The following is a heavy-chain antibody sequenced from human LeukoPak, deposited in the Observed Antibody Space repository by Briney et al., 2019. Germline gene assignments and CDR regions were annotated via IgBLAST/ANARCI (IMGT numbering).Heavy chain of an antibody. D-gene: IGHD2-8*02. CDR2: ISNDGNNK. CDR3: AKGGGVIGRSYYFDY. Sequence: GGSLRLSCAVSGVNFSSYWMSWVRQAPGKGLEWVAAISNDGNNKFYADSVKGRFTISRDNPKNTMNLQMNSLRAEDTAVYYCAKGGGVIGRSYYFDYWGQGTLVTVSS. CDR1: GVNFSSYW. J-gene: IGHJ4*02. V-gene: IGHV3-30*18.